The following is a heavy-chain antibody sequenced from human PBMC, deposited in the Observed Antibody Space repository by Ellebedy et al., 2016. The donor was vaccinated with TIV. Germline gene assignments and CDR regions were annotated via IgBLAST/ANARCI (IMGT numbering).Heavy chain of an antibody. D-gene: IGHD4-23*01. CDR1: GYTFTSYG. CDR3: ARDPRGTTVVLPFDP. J-gene: IGHJ5*02. V-gene: IGHV1-18*01. CDR2: ISVYNCNT. Sequence: AASVKVSCKASGYTFTSYGISWVRQAPGQGLDWMGWISVYNCNTNYAQKLQGRVTMTTDTSTSTAYIELRSLRSDDTAVYYSARDPRGTTVVLPFDPWGQGTLVTVSS.